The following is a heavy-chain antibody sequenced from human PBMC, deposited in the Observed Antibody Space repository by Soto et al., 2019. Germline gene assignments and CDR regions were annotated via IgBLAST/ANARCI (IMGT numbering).Heavy chain of an antibody. CDR1: GFTVSSKY. J-gene: IGHJ6*02. Sequence: LRLSCVASGFTVSSKYMSWVRQAPGKGLEWVSVLWSAGNTYYADSVRGRFTISRDSSKNTLYLEMSSLRADDTAVYYCAREAPMDVWGQGTTVTVSS. V-gene: IGHV3-53*01. CDR2: LWSAGNT. CDR3: AREAPMDV.